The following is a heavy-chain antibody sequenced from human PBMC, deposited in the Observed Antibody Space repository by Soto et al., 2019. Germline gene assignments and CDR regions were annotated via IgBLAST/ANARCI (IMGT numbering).Heavy chain of an antibody. Sequence: PGGSLRLSCAASGFTFSSYSMNWVRQAPGKGLEWVSSISSSSSYIYYADSVKGRFTISRDNAKNSLYLQMNSLRAEDTAVYYCARDPYPYGDYLDFDLWGRGTLVTVSS. CDR2: ISSSSSYI. J-gene: IGHJ2*01. CDR1: GFTFSSYS. D-gene: IGHD4-17*01. CDR3: ARDPYPYGDYLDFDL. V-gene: IGHV3-21*01.